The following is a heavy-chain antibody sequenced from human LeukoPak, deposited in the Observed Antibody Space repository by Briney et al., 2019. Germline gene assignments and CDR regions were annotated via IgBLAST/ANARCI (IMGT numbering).Heavy chain of an antibody. Sequence: ASVKVSCKASGYTFTRYSMNWVRQAPGQGLEWMGWIITDTGKPTYAQGFTGRFVFSLDTSVNTAYLQINSLEAEDTAVYYCAREVLRLDYWGQGTQVTVSS. CDR3: AREVLRLDY. V-gene: IGHV7-4-1*02. CDR1: GYTFTRYS. D-gene: IGHD3-10*01. CDR2: IITDTGKP. J-gene: IGHJ4*02.